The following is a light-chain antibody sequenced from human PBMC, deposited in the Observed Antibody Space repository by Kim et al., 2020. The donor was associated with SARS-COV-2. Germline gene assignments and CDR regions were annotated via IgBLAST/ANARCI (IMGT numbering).Light chain of an antibody. CDR3: QKYNGAPWT. J-gene: IGKJ1*01. Sequence: DIQMTQSPSSLSASVGDRVTITCRASQGISSNVAWYQQKPGDVPKLLIYDASALLSGVPSRFSGSGSGTDFTLTISSLKPEDVATYYCQKYNGAPWTFGQGTKVDIK. CDR1: QGISSN. V-gene: IGKV1-27*01. CDR2: DAS.